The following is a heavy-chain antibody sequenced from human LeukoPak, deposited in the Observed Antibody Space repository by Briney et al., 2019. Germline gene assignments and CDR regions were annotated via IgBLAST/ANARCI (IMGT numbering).Heavy chain of an antibody. CDR1: GGSISSSSYY. Sequence: SETLSLTCTVSGGSISSSSYYWGWIRQPPGKGLEWIGSIYYSGSTYYNPSLKSRVTISVDKSKNQFSLKLSSVTAADTAVYYCAREPEQSILTGYYNFNWFDPWGQGTLVTVSS. CDR3: AREPEQSILTGYYNFNWFDP. D-gene: IGHD3-9*01. J-gene: IGHJ5*02. CDR2: IYYSGST. V-gene: IGHV4-39*02.